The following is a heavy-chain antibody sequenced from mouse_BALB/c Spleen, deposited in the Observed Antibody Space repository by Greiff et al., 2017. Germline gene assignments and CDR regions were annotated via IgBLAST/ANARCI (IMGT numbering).Heavy chain of an antibody. D-gene: IGHD2-4*01. CDR2: ISSGGSYT. V-gene: IGHV5-9-3*01. Sequence: EVKLVESGGGLVKPGGSLKLSCAASGFTFSSYAMSWVRQTPEKRLEWVATISSGGSYTYYPDSVKGRFTISRDNAKNTLYLQMRSLRSEDTAMYYCARHETHYDWLLNYWGQGTSVTVSS. J-gene: IGHJ4*01. CDR3: ARHETHYDWLLNY. CDR1: GFTFSSYA.